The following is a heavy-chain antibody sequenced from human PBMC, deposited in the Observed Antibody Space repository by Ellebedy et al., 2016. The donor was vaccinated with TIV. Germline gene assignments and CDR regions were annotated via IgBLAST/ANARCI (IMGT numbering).Heavy chain of an antibody. CDR3: ARGVLVATILNYYYGMDV. D-gene: IGHD5-12*01. CDR2: ISHSGSA. Sequence: GSLRLSXTVYGVSLSDYYWTWIRQPPGKGLEWIGEISHSGSASYNPSLKSRVTISLDTSKNQFSLKLSSVTAADTAVYYCARGVLVATILNYYYGMDVWGQGTTVTVSS. V-gene: IGHV4-34*01. J-gene: IGHJ6*02. CDR1: GVSLSDYY.